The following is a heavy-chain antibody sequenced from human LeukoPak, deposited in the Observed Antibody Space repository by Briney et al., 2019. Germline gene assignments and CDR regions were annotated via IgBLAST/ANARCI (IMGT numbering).Heavy chain of an antibody. V-gene: IGHV4-59*01. CDR2: VYATGTT. D-gene: IGHD3-22*01. J-gene: IGHJ4*02. CDR1: SGSITGYY. CDR3: ARVTGYMIEDYFDY. Sequence: SETLSLTCTVSSGSITGYYWSWIRQPPGKGLEWIGYVYATGTTNYNPSLKTRATISIDTSKNQLSLTLTSVTAADTAVYYCARVTGYMIEDYFDYWGQGTLVTVSS.